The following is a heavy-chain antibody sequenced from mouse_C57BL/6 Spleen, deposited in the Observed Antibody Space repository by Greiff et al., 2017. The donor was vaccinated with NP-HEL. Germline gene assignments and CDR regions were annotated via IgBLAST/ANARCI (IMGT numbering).Heavy chain of an antibody. CDR2: IDPETGGT. D-gene: IGHD1-1*01. V-gene: IGHV1-15*01. CDR1: GYTFTDYE. Sequence: VQRVESGAELVRPGASVTLSCKASGYTFTDYEMHWVKQTPVHGLEWIGAIDPETGGTAYNQKFKGKAILTADKSSSTAYMELRSLTSEDSAVYYCTRSVITTVYYFDYWGQGTTLTVSS. CDR3: TRSVITTVYYFDY. J-gene: IGHJ2*01.